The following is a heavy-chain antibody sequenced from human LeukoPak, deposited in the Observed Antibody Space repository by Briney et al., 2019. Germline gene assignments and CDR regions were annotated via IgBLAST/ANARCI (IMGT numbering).Heavy chain of an antibody. CDR1: GYTFTSYA. Sequence: GASVKVSCKAYGYTFTSYAMHWVRQAPGQRREWMGWINAGNGNTKYSQKFQGRVTITRDTSASTGYMELSSLRSEDTAVYYCARDRDDILTGYSYGMDVWGKGTTVTVSS. CDR2: INAGNGNT. J-gene: IGHJ6*04. CDR3: ARDRDDILTGYSYGMDV. V-gene: IGHV1-3*01. D-gene: IGHD3-9*01.